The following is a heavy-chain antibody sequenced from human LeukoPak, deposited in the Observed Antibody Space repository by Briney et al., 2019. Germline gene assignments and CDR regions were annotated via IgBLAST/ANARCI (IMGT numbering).Heavy chain of an antibody. J-gene: IGHJ4*02. CDR3: ARDGGYDFWSGYYQDY. CDR1: GFTFSSYA. CDR2: ISYDANIGSNK. V-gene: IGHV3-30-3*01. D-gene: IGHD3-3*01. Sequence: GGSLRLSCAASGFTFSSYAMHWVRQAPGKGLEWVALISYDANIGSNKYYADSVKGRFTISRDNSKNTLYLQMNSLRAEDTAVYYCARDGGYDFWSGYYQDYWGQGTLVTVSS.